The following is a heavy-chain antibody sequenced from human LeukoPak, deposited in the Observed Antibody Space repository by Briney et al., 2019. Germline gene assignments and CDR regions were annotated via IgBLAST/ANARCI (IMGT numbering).Heavy chain of an antibody. D-gene: IGHD6-19*01. J-gene: IGHJ4*02. CDR3: ARYNSGWNDY. V-gene: IGHV3-21*01. Sequence: KPGGSLRLSCAASGFTFSGFNMNWVRQAPGKGLEWVSSISSTSSLIWYADSLKGRFTISRDNAKNSLYLQMDSLRAEDTAVYYCARYNSGWNDYWGQGTLVTVSS. CDR1: GFTFSGFN. CDR2: ISSTSSLI.